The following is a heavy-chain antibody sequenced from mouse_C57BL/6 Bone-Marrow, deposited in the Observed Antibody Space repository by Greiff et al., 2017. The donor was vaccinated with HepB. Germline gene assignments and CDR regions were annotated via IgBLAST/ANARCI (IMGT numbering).Heavy chain of an antibody. J-gene: IGHJ4*01. V-gene: IGHV2-5*01. D-gene: IGHD2-3*01. CDR1: GFSLTSYG. CDR3: AKNNGYYVNYAMDY. Sequence: VQLQQSGPGLVQPSQSLSITCTVSGFSLTSYGVHWVRQSPGKGLEWLGVIWRGGSTDYKAAFMSRLSITKDNSKSQVFFKMNSLQADDTAIFYCAKNNGYYVNYAMDYWGQGTSVTVSS. CDR2: IWRGGST.